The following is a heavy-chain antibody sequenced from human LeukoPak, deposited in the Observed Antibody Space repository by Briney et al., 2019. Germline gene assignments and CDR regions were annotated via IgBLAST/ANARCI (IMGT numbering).Heavy chain of an antibody. J-gene: IGHJ6*02. CDR2: ISWNSGSI. V-gene: IGHV3-9*01. CDR3: AKDRPSKYYYGSGSGMDV. Sequence: GRSLRLSCAASGFTFDDYAMHWVRQAPGKGLEWVSGISWNSGSIGYADSVKGRFTISRDNAKNSLYLQMNSLRAEDTALYYCAKDRPSKYYYGSGSGMDVWGQGTTVTVS. CDR1: GFTFDDYA. D-gene: IGHD3-10*01.